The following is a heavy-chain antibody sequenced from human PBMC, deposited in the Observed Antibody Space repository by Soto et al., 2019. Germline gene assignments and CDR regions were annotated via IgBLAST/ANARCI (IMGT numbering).Heavy chain of an antibody. J-gene: IGHJ1*01. CDR2: ISPLKGRT. CDR1: GYTFTSYV. Sequence: QVQLVQSGPDLKRPGASMKVSCKASGYTFTSYVISWVRQAPGQGLEWMAWISPLKGRTQYSQKAQGRVTLSTDTSSNTAYMEMTTLRVDDTAVYYCAMDYGDRPEYFRHWGQDTLVTVS. V-gene: IGHV1-18*04. D-gene: IGHD4-17*01. CDR3: AMDYGDRPEYFRH.